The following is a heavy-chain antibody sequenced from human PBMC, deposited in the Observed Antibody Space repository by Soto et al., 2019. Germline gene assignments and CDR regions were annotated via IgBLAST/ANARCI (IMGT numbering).Heavy chain of an antibody. CDR2: IWYDGSNK. CDR1: GLTFSSYG. CDR3: ARENYYYYHGMDV. V-gene: IGHV3-33*01. Sequence: PGGFMRLSCAASGLTFSSYGMHRVRQAPGKGLEWVAVIWYDGSNKYYAASVKGRFTISRDNSKNTLYLQMNSLGAEEPAVYYCARENYYYYHGMDVWGQGTTVTVSS. J-gene: IGHJ6*02.